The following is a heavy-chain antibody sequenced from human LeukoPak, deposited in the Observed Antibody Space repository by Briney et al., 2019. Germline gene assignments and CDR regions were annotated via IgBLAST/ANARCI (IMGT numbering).Heavy chain of an antibody. J-gene: IGHJ6*02. CDR3: ARSIAVAAPTYYYYGMDV. CDR2: FYYSGST. D-gene: IGHD6-19*01. CDR1: GGSISSHY. V-gene: IGHV4-59*11. Sequence: PSETLSLTCTVSGGSISSHYWSWIRQPPGKGLEGFGYFYYSGSTNYNPSLKSRVTISVDTSKNQFSLKLSSVTAADTAVYYCARSIAVAAPTYYYYGMDVWGQGTTVTVSS.